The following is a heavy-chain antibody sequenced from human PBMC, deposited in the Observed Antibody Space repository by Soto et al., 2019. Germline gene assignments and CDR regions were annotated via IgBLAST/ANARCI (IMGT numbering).Heavy chain of an antibody. V-gene: IGHV3-30*18. CDR2: ISYDGSNK. CDR1: GFTFSSYG. D-gene: IGHD6-13*01. Sequence: GGSLRLSCAASGFTFSSYGMHWVRQAPGKGLEWVAVISYDGSNKYYADSVKGRFTISRDNSKNTLYLQMNSLRAEDTAVYYCAKNSDEQQLAFYYYYYGMDVWGQGTTVTVSS. CDR3: AKNSDEQQLAFYYYYYGMDV. J-gene: IGHJ6*02.